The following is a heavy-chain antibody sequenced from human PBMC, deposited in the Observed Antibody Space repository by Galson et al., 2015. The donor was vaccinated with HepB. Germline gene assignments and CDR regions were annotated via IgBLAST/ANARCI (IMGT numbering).Heavy chain of an antibody. Sequence: SLRLSCAASGFTFSSYAMHWVRQAPGKGLEWVGRIKSKTDGGTTDYAAPVKGRFTISRDDSKNTLYLQMNSLKTEDTAVYYCTTERGSGWFCDYWGQGTLVTVSS. D-gene: IGHD6-19*01. CDR1: GFTFSSYA. V-gene: IGHV3-15*07. CDR3: TTERGSGWFCDY. J-gene: IGHJ4*02. CDR2: IKSKTDGGTT.